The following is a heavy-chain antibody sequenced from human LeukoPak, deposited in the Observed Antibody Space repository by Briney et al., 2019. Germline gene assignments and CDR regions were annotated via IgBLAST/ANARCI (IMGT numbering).Heavy chain of an antibody. CDR2: IKEDGGEI. CDR3: ARDRGYSSFDY. D-gene: IGHD4-23*01. V-gene: IGHV3-7*01. Sequence: PGGSLRLSCEASAFTFSYYWMSWVRQAAGKGLEWVANIKEDGGEINYVDSVKGRFTISRDNAKKLVFLQMNSLRVEDTAVYYCARDRGYSSFDYGGQGTLVTVSS. CDR1: AFTFSYYW. J-gene: IGHJ4*02.